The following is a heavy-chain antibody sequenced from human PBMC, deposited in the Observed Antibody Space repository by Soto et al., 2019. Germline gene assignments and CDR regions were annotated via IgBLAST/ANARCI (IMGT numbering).Heavy chain of an antibody. CDR1: GFTFSSYD. CDR2: IGTAGDT. Sequence: GGSLRLSCAASGFTFSSYDMHWVRQATGKGLEWVSAIGTAGDTYYPGSVKGRFTISRENAKNSLYLQMNSLRAEDTAVYYCARDGPDYGMDVWGQGTTVTVSS. J-gene: IGHJ6*02. CDR3: ARDGPDYGMDV. V-gene: IGHV3-13*01.